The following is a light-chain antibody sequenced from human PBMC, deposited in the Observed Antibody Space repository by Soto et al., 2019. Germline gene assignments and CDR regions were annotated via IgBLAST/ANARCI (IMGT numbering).Light chain of an antibody. J-gene: IGKJ1*01. V-gene: IGKV3-20*01. Sequence: IVLTQSPGTLSLSPGGRATLSFRASQSVSSSYLAWYQQQPGQAPRLLIYGASSRATGIPDRFSGSGSGTDFTLTISRLEPEDFAVYYCQQYGSSSWTFGQGTKVHIK. CDR1: QSVSSSY. CDR2: GAS. CDR3: QQYGSSSWT.